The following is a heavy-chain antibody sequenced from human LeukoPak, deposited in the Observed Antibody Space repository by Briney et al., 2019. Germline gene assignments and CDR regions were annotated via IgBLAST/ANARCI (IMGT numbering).Heavy chain of an antibody. CDR1: GFTFSNSG. CDR2: ITANGDRT. J-gene: IGHJ4*02. V-gene: IGHV3-23*01. CDR3: VGRGGNYYNY. D-gene: IGHD1-26*01. Sequence: PGGTLRLSCAASGFTFSNSGMSWVRQAPGKGLEWVSGITANGDRTSYADSVKGRFTISRDNSKNTLYLEMNSLRGEDTATYYCVGRGGNYYNYWGQGTLVTVSS.